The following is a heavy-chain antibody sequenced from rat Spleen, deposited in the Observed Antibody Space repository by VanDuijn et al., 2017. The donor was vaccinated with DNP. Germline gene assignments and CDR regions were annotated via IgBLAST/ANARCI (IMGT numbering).Heavy chain of an antibody. CDR2: ISYDGRNT. CDR1: GFTFSDYY. Sequence: EVQLVESGGGLVQPGRSLKLSCAASGFTFSDYYMAWVRQAPTKGLEWVAYISYDGRNTYYGDSVKGRFTISRDNAKITLYLQMDSLGSEDTATYYCVRRHLRQLYKSMDAWGQGSSVTVSP. J-gene: IGHJ4*01. CDR3: VRRHLRQLYKSMDA. V-gene: IGHV5-7*01. D-gene: IGHD1-2*01.